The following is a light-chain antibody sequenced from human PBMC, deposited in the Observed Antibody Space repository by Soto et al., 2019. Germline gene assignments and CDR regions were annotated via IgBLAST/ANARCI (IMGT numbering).Light chain of an antibody. Sequence: EIVMTQSPATLSVSPGERATLSCRASQSVSSNLAWYQQKLGQAPRLLIYGASTRATGIPARFSGIGSGTEFILTISSLQSEDFAVYYCQQYNNWPTLTFGQGTRLEIK. CDR3: QQYNNWPTLT. CDR2: GAS. CDR1: QSVSSN. V-gene: IGKV3D-15*01. J-gene: IGKJ5*01.